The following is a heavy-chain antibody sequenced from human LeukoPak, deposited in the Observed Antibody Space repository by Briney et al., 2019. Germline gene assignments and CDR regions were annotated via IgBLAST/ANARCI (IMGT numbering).Heavy chain of an antibody. V-gene: IGHV1-69*13. CDR1: GGTFSSYA. Sequence: ASVNVSCKASGGTFSSYAISWVRQAPGQGLEWMGGIIPIFGRANYSQKFQGRVTITADESTSTAYMELSSLRSEDTAVYYCARELDRYYYDSSGYYSPAWFDPWGQGTLVTVSS. J-gene: IGHJ5*02. D-gene: IGHD3-22*01. CDR3: ARELDRYYYDSSGYYSPAWFDP. CDR2: IIPIFGRA.